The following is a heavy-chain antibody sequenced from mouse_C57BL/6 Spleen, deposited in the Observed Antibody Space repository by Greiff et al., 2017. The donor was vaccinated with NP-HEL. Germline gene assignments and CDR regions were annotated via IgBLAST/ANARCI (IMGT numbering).Heavy chain of an antibody. J-gene: IGHJ3*01. CDR1: GYTLTSYG. CDR3: ARMGDGYSFAY. CDR2: IYPRSGNT. D-gene: IGHD2-3*01. V-gene: IGHV1-81*01. Sequence: VQLQQSGAELARPGASVKLSCKASGYTLTSYGISWVKQRTGQGLEWIGEIYPRSGNTYYNEKFKGKATLTADKSSSTAYMELRSLTSEDSAVYFCARMGDGYSFAYWGQGTLVTVSA.